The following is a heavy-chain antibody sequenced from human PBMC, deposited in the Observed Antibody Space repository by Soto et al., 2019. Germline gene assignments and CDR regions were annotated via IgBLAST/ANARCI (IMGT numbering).Heavy chain of an antibody. D-gene: IGHD2-15*01. CDR3: AKDTIVVVVAATTYYYYGMDV. J-gene: IGHJ6*02. Sequence: GGSLRLSCAASGFTFSSYAMSWVRQAPGKGLEWVSGISGSGGSTYYADSVKGRFTISRDNAKNTLYLQMNSLRAEDTAVYYCAKDTIVVVVAATTYYYYGMDVWGQGTTVTVSS. CDR2: ISGSGGST. CDR1: GFTFSSYA. V-gene: IGHV3-23*01.